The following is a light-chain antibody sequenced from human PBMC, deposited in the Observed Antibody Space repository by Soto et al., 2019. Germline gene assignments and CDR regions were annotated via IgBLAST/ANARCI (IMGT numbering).Light chain of an antibody. CDR3: QQYGNTPLFI. V-gene: IGKV3-20*01. J-gene: IGKJ3*01. CDR2: GAS. CDR1: QTVDSSF. Sequence: EIVLTQSPGTLSLSPGERATLSCRASQTVDSSFLAWYQQKPGQAPRLLIYGASTRATGIPDRFSGSGSGTDYTLTIRRLEPEEFAVYYCQQYGNTPLFIFGPGTKVDIK.